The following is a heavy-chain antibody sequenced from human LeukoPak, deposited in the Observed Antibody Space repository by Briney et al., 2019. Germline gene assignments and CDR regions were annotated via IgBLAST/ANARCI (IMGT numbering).Heavy chain of an antibody. D-gene: IGHD6-13*01. J-gene: IGHJ3*02. CDR1: GGSISSYY. CDR3: ARARRGSSWSRVAFDI. V-gene: IGHV4-4*07. CDR2: IYTSGST. Sequence: PSETLSLTCTVSGGSISSYYWSWIRQPAGKGLEWIGRIYTSGSTNYNPSLKSRVTMSVDTSKNQFSLKLSSVTAADTAVYYCARARRGSSWSRVAFDIWGQGTMVTVSS.